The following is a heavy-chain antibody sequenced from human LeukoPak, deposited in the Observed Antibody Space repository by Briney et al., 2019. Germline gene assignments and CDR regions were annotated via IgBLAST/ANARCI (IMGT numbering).Heavy chain of an antibody. V-gene: IGHV3-30*18. J-gene: IGHJ4*02. CDR1: GFTFSSYG. CDR3: AKDGAYSSGWQFDY. Sequence: GGSLRLSCAASGFTFSSYGMHWVRQAPGKGLEWVAVISYDGSNKYYADSVKGRFTISRDNPKNTLYLQMNSLRAEDTAVYYCAKDGAYSSGWQFDYWGQGTLVTVSS. CDR2: ISYDGSNK. D-gene: IGHD6-19*01.